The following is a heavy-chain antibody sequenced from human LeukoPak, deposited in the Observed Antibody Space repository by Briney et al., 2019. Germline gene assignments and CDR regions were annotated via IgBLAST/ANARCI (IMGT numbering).Heavy chain of an antibody. CDR3: ARDGKRGKNLYYYMDV. CDR2: IIPIFGTA. D-gene: IGHD4-23*01. J-gene: IGHJ6*03. V-gene: IGHV1-69*13. Sequence: SVKVSCKASGGTFSSYAISWVRRAPGQGLEWMGGIIPIFGTANYAQKFQGRVTITADESTSTAYMELSSLRSEDTAVYYCARDGKRGKNLYYYMDVWGKGTTVTVSS. CDR1: GGTFSSYA.